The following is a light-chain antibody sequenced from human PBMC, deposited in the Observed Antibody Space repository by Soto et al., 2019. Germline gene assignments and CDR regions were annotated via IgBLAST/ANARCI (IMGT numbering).Light chain of an antibody. CDR3: SSYTGSSTLV. CDR1: SSDVGGYDY. Sequence: QSALTQPASVSGSPGQSITISCTGTSSDVGGYDYVSWYQQLPGKAPKLLIYDVNNRPSGVSHRFSGSKSGNTASLTISGLQAEDEADYYCSSYTGSSTLVFGTGTKVTVL. V-gene: IGLV2-14*01. CDR2: DVN. J-gene: IGLJ1*01.